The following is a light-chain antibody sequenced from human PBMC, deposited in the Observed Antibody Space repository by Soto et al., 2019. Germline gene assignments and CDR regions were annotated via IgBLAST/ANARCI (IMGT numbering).Light chain of an antibody. V-gene: IGKV1-5*03. CDR1: QSVVRW. CDR2: ETS. Sequence: DIQMTQSPSTLSASVGDRVTITCRASQSVVRWLAWFQQKPGKAPNLLIFETSRLRRGVPSRSSGSGSEAEFTLPISSLQPDDFAPYYCQHYSPSPATFGQGTKVE. J-gene: IGKJ1*01. CDR3: QHYSPSPAT.